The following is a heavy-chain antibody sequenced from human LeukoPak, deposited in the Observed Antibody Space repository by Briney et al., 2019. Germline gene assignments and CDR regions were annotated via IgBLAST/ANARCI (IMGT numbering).Heavy chain of an antibody. CDR1: GYTFTSYY. V-gene: IGHV1-2*02. D-gene: IGHD6-13*01. Sequence: ASVKVSCKASGYTFTSYYMHWVRQAPGQGLEWMGWINPNSGGTNYAQKFQGRVTMTRDTSISTAYMELSRLRSDDTAVYYCASDPSSSWQIDYWGQGTLVTVSS. CDR3: ASDPSSSWQIDY. CDR2: INPNSGGT. J-gene: IGHJ4*02.